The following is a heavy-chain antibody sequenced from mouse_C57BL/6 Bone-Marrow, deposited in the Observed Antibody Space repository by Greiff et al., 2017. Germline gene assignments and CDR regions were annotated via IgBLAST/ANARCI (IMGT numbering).Heavy chain of an antibody. Sequence: VQLQQSGAELARPGASVKLSCKASGYTFTSYGISWVKQRTGQGLEWIGEIYPRSGNTYYNEKFKGKATLTADKSSSTAYMQLRSLTSEDSAVYFCARDGYSFLFDYWGQGTTLTVSS. D-gene: IGHD2-3*01. CDR2: IYPRSGNT. V-gene: IGHV1-81*01. CDR3: ARDGYSFLFDY. J-gene: IGHJ2*01. CDR1: GYTFTSYG.